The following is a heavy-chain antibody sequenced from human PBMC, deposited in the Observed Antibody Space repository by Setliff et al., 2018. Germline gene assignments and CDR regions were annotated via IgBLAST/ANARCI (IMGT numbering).Heavy chain of an antibody. CDR3: ARGGSTIASRPDLVYFDS. D-gene: IGHD6-6*01. CDR2: IHYSENT. V-gene: IGHV4-39*02. Sequence: SETLSLTCTVSGGSITSGRYYWGWIRQPPGQGLEWIASIHYSENTYYNPSLKTRATMSVDTSRKNFSLRLTSVTAADTAVYYCARGGSTIASRPDLVYFDSWGRGALVTVS. J-gene: IGHJ4*02. CDR1: GGSITSGRYY.